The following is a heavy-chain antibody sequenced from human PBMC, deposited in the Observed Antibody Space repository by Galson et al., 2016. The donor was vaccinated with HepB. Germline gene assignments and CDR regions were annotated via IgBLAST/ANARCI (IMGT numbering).Heavy chain of an antibody. CDR3: VRDLYGRDDF. J-gene: IGHJ4*02. CDR1: GFTFSSFW. V-gene: IGHV3-74*01. D-gene: IGHD2/OR15-2a*01. Sequence: SLRLSCAASGFTFSSFWMHWVRQTPGKGLVWVSHINRDGTYTEYADSVRGRFTISRDNARNTLYLQMNSLTAEDTALYYCVRDLYGRDDFWGQGTLVTVSS. CDR2: INRDGTYT.